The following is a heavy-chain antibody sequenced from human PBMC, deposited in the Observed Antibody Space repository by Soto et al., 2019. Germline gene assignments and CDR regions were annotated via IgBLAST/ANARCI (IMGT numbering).Heavy chain of an antibody. CDR2: ILPISGAA. D-gene: IGHD3-10*01. Sequence: QVQLVQSGAEVKKPGSSVKVSCKLFGVTFSNYRISWVRQAPGQGLEWMGGILPISGAANYAQKFQGRVTTTAAESTSTASMELRRLGSEDTAVYYCARGGGKYYGSGNYAFDYWGQGTLVTVSS. J-gene: IGHJ4*02. V-gene: IGHV1-69*01. CDR3: ARGGGKYYGSGNYAFDY. CDR1: GVTFSNYR.